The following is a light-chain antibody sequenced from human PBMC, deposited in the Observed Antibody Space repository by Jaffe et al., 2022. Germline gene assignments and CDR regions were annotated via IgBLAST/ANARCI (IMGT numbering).Light chain of an antibody. J-gene: IGKJ5*01. CDR2: DAF. Sequence: EVVMTQSPDTLSVSPGERAILSCRASQTVGSNYLAWYQQKPGQAPRLLMYDAFTRATGIPARFSGSGSGTEFTLSISSLQSEDFAVYYCQQYFNWPITFGQGTRLEIK. CDR1: QTVGSN. V-gene: IGKV3-15*01. CDR3: QQYFNWPIT.